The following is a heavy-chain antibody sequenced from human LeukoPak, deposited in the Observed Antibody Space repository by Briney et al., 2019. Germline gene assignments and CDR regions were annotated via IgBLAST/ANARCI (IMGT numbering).Heavy chain of an antibody. CDR3: AKDRDYYDSSGYDY. Sequence: GGSLRLSCAASGFTFSSYGMHWVRQAPGKGLEWVAVISYDGSNKYYADSVKGRFTISRDNSKNTLYLQMNSLRAEDTAVCYCAKDRDYYDSSGYDYWGQGTLVTVSS. CDR1: GFTFSSYG. D-gene: IGHD3-22*01. V-gene: IGHV3-30*18. J-gene: IGHJ4*02. CDR2: ISYDGSNK.